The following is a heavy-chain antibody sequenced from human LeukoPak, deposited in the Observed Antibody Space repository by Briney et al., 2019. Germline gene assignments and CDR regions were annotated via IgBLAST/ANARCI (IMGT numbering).Heavy chain of an antibody. J-gene: IGHJ6*02. V-gene: IGHV4-59*12. CDR1: GGSISSYD. D-gene: IGHD3-9*01. CDR3: ARDAPLRYFDSKSQGYGMDV. CDR2: IYHNVNT. Sequence: SETLSLTCTVSGGSISSYDWSWIRQPPGKGLEWIGEIYHNVNTNFNPSLKSRVTISVDKSKNQFSLTVRSVTAADTAVYYCARDAPLRYFDSKSQGYGMDVWGQGTTVTVSS.